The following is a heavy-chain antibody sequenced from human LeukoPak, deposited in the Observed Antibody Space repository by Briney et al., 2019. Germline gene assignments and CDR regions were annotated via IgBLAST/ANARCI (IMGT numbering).Heavy chain of an antibody. D-gene: IGHD3-10*01. Sequence: GESLKLSCKGSGYSFTSYWIGWVRQMPGKGLEWMGIIYPGDSDTRYSPSFQGQVTISADKSISTAYLQWCSLNASDTAMYYCSSAYGSGPYGMDVWGQGTTVTVSS. CDR1: GYSFTSYW. CDR2: IYPGDSDT. J-gene: IGHJ6*02. CDR3: SSAYGSGPYGMDV. V-gene: IGHV5-51*01.